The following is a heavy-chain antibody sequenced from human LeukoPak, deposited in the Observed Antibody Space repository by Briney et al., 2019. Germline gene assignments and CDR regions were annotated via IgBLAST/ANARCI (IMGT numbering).Heavy chain of an antibody. Sequence: PGGSLRLSCAASGFTFSSYAMHWVRQAPGKGLEYVSAISTTGGRTYYVNSVRGRFTISRDNSKNTLYLQMNSLRAEDTAVYYCAGSGYCSSTSCYTYGSFDYWGQGTLVTVSS. CDR2: ISTTGGRT. D-gene: IGHD2-2*02. V-gene: IGHV3-64*01. CDR3: AGSGYCSSTSCYTYGSFDY. CDR1: GFTFSSYA. J-gene: IGHJ4*02.